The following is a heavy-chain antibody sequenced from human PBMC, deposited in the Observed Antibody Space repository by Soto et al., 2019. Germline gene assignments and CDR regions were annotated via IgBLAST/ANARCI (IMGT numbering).Heavy chain of an antibody. CDR2: ISSGGGST. CDR1: GFTFSNYD. J-gene: IGHJ6*02. V-gene: IGHV3-23*01. CDR3: ARGYYYCYYGMDV. Sequence: GGSLRLSCAASGFTFSNYDMSWVRQAPGKGLEWVSTISSGGGSTYYADSVRGRFTISRDNSKNTLYLQMNGLRAEDTAVYYCARGYYYCYYGMDVWGQGTTVTVSS.